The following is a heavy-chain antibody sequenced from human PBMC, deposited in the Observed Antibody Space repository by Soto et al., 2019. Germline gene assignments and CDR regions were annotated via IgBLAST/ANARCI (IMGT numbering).Heavy chain of an antibody. J-gene: IGHJ6*02. CDR2: IYYSGST. CDR3: ARDPSAAAGTLEIV. D-gene: IGHD6-13*01. CDR1: GGSISSGGYY. V-gene: IGHV4-31*03. Sequence: QVQLQESGPGLVKPSQTLSLTCTVSGGSISSGGYYWSWIRQHPGKGLEWIGYIYYSGSTYYNPSHKSRVTISVDTSKNQFSLKLSSVTAADTAVYYCARDPSAAAGTLEIVWGQGTTVTVSS.